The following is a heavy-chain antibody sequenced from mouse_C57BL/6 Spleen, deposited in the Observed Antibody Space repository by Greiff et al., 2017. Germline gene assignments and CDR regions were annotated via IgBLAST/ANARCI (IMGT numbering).Heavy chain of an antibody. J-gene: IGHJ2*01. V-gene: IGHV1-55*01. CDR1: GYTFTSYW. D-gene: IGHD1-1*01. Sequence: QVQLQQPGAELVKPGASVKMSCKASGYTFTSYWITWVKQRPGQGLEWIGDIYPGSGSTNYNEKFKSKATLTVDTSSSTAYMQLSSLTSKDSAVYYCARRDYYGSSHFDYWGQGTTLTVSS. CDR2: IYPGSGST. CDR3: ARRDYYGSSHFDY.